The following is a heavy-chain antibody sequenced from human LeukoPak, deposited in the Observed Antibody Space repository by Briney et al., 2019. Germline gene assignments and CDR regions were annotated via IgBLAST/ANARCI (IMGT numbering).Heavy chain of an antibody. J-gene: IGHJ2*01. CDR2: ISSSDM. Sequence: GGSLRLSCAASGFTFGTFTMTWVRQAPGKGLEWIAYISSSDMYYADSVKGRFAISRDNAKNSLYLQMNSLRAEDTAVYYCVRDHYWCFDLWGHGTLVTVSS. CDR3: VRDHYWCFDL. V-gene: IGHV3-21*05. CDR1: GFTFGTFT.